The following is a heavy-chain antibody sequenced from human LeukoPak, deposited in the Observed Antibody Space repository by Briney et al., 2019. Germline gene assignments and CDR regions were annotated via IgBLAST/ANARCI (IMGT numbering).Heavy chain of an antibody. CDR2: ISGSGGSP. J-gene: IGHJ6*02. V-gene: IGHV3-23*01. CDR3: ARHDDYDSSGYYYPYGMDV. Sequence: AGSLRLSCAASGFTFSSYAMSWVRQAPGQGLEWVSIISGSGGSPYYADSVKGRCTISRDNSKNTLYLQMISLRAEDTAVYYCARHDDYDSSGYYYPYGMDVWGQGTTVTVSS. D-gene: IGHD3-22*01. CDR1: GFTFSSYA.